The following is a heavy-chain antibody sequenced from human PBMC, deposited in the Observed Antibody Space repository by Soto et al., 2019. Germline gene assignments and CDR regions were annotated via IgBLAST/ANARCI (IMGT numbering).Heavy chain of an antibody. CDR1: GYIFITYG. Sequence: QVQLVQSGAEVKKPGASVKVSCKASGYIFITYGISWVRQAPGQGLEWMGWISSYNGNTNYAQKLQGRVTMTTDTSTTRAYMELGSLRTNDTAVQYCARDHATSSKRGRDYYNAMDVWGQGTTVTVSS. J-gene: IGHJ6*02. CDR2: ISSYNGNT. V-gene: IGHV1-18*01. D-gene: IGHD1-1*01. CDR3: ARDHATSSKRGRDYYNAMDV.